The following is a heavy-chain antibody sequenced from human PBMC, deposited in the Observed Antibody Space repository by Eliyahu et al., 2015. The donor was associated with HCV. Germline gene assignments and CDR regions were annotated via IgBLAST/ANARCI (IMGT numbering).Heavy chain of an antibody. CDR3: ARSGVAGSKSNGY. J-gene: IGHJ4*02. CDR2: IKQDGSEK. V-gene: IGHV3-7*01. CDR1: GLSCRNFG. Sequence: EVQLVESGGDLVQPGGSLRLXCAASGLSCRNFGLGWTCXDPVXELEWVANIKQDGSEKNYVDSVKGRFTISRDNAKTSVYLQLNSLRDEDTAVYYCARSGVAGSKSNGYWVQGTLVTVSS. D-gene: IGHD2-2*01.